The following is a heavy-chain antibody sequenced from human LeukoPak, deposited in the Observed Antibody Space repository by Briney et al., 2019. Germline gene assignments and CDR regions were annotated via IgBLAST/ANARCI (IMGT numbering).Heavy chain of an antibody. CDR2: VSPDGYD. Sequence: PSETLSLTCGVPGLSLTDYYRSWIRQSPGKGLEWIGEVSPDGYDKYNPSLKSRVSISVDRSENQLSLRLSSVTAADTAFYYCATIRCVSGPEICYNHWAQGSLVTVSS. CDR3: ATIRCVSGPEICYNH. J-gene: IGHJ5*02. CDR1: GLSLTDYY. D-gene: IGHD2-8*01. V-gene: IGHV4-34*01.